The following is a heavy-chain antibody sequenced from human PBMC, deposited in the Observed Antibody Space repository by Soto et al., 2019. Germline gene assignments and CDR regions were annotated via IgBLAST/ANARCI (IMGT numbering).Heavy chain of an antibody. V-gene: IGHV3-30*18. CDR3: GKYSDYGDHRDWFDP. CDR1: GFSFSSYG. Sequence: QVQLVESGGGVVYPGRSLRLSCTASGFSFSSYGVHWVRQAPGKGLEWVAVISYHGVNKYYADSVNGRFTISRDNSKNMVLLQMNSLTVEYTAVYYCGKYSDYGDHRDWFDPWGQGTLVTVSS. D-gene: IGHD4-17*01. CDR2: ISYHGVNK. J-gene: IGHJ5*02.